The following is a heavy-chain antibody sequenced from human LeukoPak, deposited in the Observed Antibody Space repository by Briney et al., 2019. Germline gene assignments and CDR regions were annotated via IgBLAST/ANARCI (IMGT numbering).Heavy chain of an antibody. J-gene: IGHJ5*01. Sequence: PGGSLRLSCAASGFTVSSNYMSWVRQAPGKGLEWVSAISGSGGSTYYADSVKGRFTISRDNSKNTLYLQMNSLRAEDTAVYYCAKVTFGGVIGSWGQGTLVTVSS. CDR3: AKVTFGGVIGS. D-gene: IGHD3-16*01. CDR2: ISGSGGST. V-gene: IGHV3-23*01. CDR1: GFTVSSNY.